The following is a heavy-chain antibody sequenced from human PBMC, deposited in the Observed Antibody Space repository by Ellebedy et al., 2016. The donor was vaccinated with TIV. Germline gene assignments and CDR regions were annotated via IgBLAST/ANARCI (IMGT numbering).Heavy chain of an antibody. CDR1: GYTFTSYG. CDR3: AREGEAHYEFWSGHQNYAMDV. V-gene: IGHV1-18*01. D-gene: IGHD3-3*01. J-gene: IGHJ6*02. Sequence: AASVKVSCKASGYTFTSYGITWVRQAPGQGLEWMGWISAYNGNRNYVQKFQGRVTMTTDTSTSTAYMELTSLRSDDTAVYYCAREGEAHYEFWSGHQNYAMDVWGQGTTVTVSS. CDR2: ISAYNGNR.